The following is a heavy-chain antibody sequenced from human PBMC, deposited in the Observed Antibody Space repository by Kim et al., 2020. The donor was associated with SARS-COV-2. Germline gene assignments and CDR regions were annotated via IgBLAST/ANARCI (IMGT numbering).Heavy chain of an antibody. CDR2: INPNSGGT. CDR1: GYTFTGYY. Sequence: ASVKVSCKASGYTFTGYYMHWVRQAPGQGLEWMGWINPNSGGTNYEQKFQGRVTMTRDTSISTAYMELSRLRSDDTAVYYCARDTAMVGGVDYWGQGTLVTVSS. D-gene: IGHD5-18*01. CDR3: ARDTAMVGGVDY. V-gene: IGHV1-2*02. J-gene: IGHJ4*02.